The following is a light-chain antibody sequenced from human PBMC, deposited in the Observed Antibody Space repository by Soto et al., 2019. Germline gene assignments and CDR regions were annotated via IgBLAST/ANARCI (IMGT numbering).Light chain of an antibody. Sequence: EIVLTQSPVTLSLSPGESATLSCRASESVNSNYLAWYQQKPGQAPRLLIFGASSRATGIPNRFSGSGSGTDFTLTISGLEPEDFAVYYCHQYGLLPRHPFVQGTKLEIK. CDR1: ESVNSNY. CDR3: HQYGLLPRHP. J-gene: IGKJ2*01. CDR2: GAS. V-gene: IGKV3-20*01.